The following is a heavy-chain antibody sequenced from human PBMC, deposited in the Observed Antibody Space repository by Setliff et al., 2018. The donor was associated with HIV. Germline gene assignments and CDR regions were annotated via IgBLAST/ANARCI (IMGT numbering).Heavy chain of an antibody. CDR1: GGSFSDYGGSFSDYY. CDR2: INHSGST. V-gene: IGHV4-34*01. D-gene: IGHD3-3*01. J-gene: IGHJ6*03. CDR3: ARCYYNFWSGYPLDYMDV. Sequence: SETLSLTCAVYGGSFSDYGGSFSDYYWTWIRQPPGKGLEWIGEINHSGSTNYSPSLKSRITISVDTSKNQFSLKLSSVTAADTAVYYCARCYYNFWSGYPLDYMDVWGKGTTVTVSS.